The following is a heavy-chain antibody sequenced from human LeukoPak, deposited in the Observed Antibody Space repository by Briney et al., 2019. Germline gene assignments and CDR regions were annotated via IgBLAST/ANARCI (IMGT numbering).Heavy chain of an antibody. CDR2: INHSGST. CDR1: GGSFSGYY. Sequence: SETLSLTCAVDGGSFSGYYWSWIRQPPGKGLEWIGEINHSGSTNYNPSLKSRVTISVDTSKNQFSLKLSSVTAADTAVYYCARGLLITIFGVVIPYMDVWGKGTTVTVSS. J-gene: IGHJ6*03. CDR3: ARGLLITIFGVVIPYMDV. D-gene: IGHD3-3*01. V-gene: IGHV4-34*01.